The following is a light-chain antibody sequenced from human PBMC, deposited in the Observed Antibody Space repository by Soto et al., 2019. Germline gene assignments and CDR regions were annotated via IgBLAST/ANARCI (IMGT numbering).Light chain of an antibody. J-gene: IGKJ5*01. V-gene: IGKV1-9*01. CDR3: QQLNSYPLIT. Sequence: DIQMSQSPSSLSASVGDRVTITFRASQSISSYLNWYQQKPGKAPKLLIYAASTLQSGVPSRFSGSGSGTEFTLTISSLQPEDFATYYCQQLNSYPLITFGQGTRLEIK. CDR2: AAS. CDR1: QSISSY.